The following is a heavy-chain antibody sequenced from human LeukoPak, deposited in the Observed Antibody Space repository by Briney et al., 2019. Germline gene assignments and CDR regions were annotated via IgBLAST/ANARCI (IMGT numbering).Heavy chain of an antibody. Sequence: SGGSVRLSCAASGFPFSSYWMSWLRQAPGKRLEWVATISQDGSEKFYVDSAKGRVPVSRDNAKTSLYLQMNSLRAEDTAVYYCAREANARFDYWGQGTLVTVSS. D-gene: IGHD1-1*01. V-gene: IGHV3-7*01. CDR3: AREANARFDY. CDR1: GFPFSSYW. J-gene: IGHJ4*02. CDR2: ISQDGSEK.